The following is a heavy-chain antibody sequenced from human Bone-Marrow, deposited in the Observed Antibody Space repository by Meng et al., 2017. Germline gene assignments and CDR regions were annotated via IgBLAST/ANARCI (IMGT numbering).Heavy chain of an antibody. CDR1: GGSCNDYY. CDR2: INHSGST. CDR3: ARGPTTMAHDFDY. D-gene: IGHD4-11*01. V-gene: IGHV4-34*01. J-gene: IGHJ4*02. Sequence: VQRQRWGRGLLKPSETLSLPCAVAGGSCNDYYWSWIRQPPGKGLEWIGEINHSGSTNYNPSLESRATISVDTSQNNLSLKLSSVTAADSAVYYCARGPTTMAHDFDYWGQGTLVTVSS.